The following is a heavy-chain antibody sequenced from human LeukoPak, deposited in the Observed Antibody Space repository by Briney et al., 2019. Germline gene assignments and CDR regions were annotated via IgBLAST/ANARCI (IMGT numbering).Heavy chain of an antibody. J-gene: IGHJ4*02. CDR3: ARGHDYFDY. CDR1: GDSISSGDYY. Sequence: PSQTLSLTCTVSGDSISSGDYYWSWIRQPPGKGLEWIGYIYYSGNTYYNPSLQSRVTISVDTSKNQFSLNLSSVTAADTAVFYCARGHDYFDYWGQGTLVTVSS. V-gene: IGHV4-30-4*08. CDR2: IYYSGNT.